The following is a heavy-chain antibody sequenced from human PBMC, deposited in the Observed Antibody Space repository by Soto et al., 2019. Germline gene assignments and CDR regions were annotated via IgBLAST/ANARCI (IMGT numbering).Heavy chain of an antibody. CDR1: GYTFTNYG. Sequence: ASVKVSCKASGYTFTNYGISWVRQAPGQGLEWMGVINPTGGRASYAPKFQGRVTLTRDTSTSTAYMELSSLRSDDTAVYFCSRLTTMVREINDDPFDFWGQGTLVTVSS. CDR3: SRLTTMVREINDDPFDF. D-gene: IGHD3-10*01. V-gene: IGHV1-46*03. CDR2: INPTGGRA. J-gene: IGHJ4*03.